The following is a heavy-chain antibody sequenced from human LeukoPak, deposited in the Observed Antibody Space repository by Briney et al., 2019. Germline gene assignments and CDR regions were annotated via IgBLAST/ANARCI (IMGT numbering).Heavy chain of an antibody. J-gene: IGHJ4*02. D-gene: IGHD3-10*01. CDR1: GGSFGRYA. Sequence: ASVKVSCKAPGGSFGRYAVSWVRQAPGQGLEWMGGIIPIFGTANYAQKFQGRVTITADESTSTAYMELSSLRSEDTAVYYCARDNERFGELGSSGYYYWGQGTLVTVSS. CDR2: IIPIFGTA. CDR3: ARDNERFGELGSSGYYY. V-gene: IGHV1-69*13.